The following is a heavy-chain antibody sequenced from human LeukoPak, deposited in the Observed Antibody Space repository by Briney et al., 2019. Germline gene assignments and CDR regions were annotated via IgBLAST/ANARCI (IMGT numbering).Heavy chain of an antibody. Sequence: ASVKVSCKASGYTFTSYGISWVRQAPGQGLEWMGWINPDNGDTNYAQKFQGRVTMTRDTSISTAYLELSRLRSDDTAVYSCARDRYSGSYYHNGLGFFDYWGQGILVTVSS. CDR3: ARDRYSGSYYHNGLGFFDY. CDR1: GYTFTSYG. CDR2: INPDNGDT. J-gene: IGHJ4*02. D-gene: IGHD1-26*01. V-gene: IGHV1-2*02.